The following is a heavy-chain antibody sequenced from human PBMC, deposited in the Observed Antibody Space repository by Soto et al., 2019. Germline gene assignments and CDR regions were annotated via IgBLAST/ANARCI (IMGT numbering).Heavy chain of an antibody. CDR2: ISSDGTNK. CDR3: AKDKGSRGWYFDH. V-gene: IGHV3-30*18. J-gene: IGHJ4*02. D-gene: IGHD6-19*01. CDR1: GFSISTYA. Sequence: QVQLVESGGGVVQPGRSLRLSCVASGFSISTYAMHWVRQAPGKGLAWVAVISSDGTNKYSADSVKGRFTIARDNSKNTAYLYISRLGAEDTALFFCAKDKGSRGWYFDHGGQGTLVTVSS.